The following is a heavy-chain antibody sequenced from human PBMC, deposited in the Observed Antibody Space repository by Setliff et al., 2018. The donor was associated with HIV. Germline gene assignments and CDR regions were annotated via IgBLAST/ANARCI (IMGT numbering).Heavy chain of an antibody. CDR1: GGTFSSYA. J-gene: IGHJ4*02. CDR2: IIPIFGTA. Sequence: ASVKVSCKASGGTFSSYAISWVRQAPGQGLEWMGGIIPIFGTANYAQKFQGRVTITTDESTSTAYMELSSLRSEDTAVYYCARAPYSGYDWGTHDYWGQGTLVTVS. V-gene: IGHV1-69*05. D-gene: IGHD5-12*01. CDR3: ARAPYSGYDWGTHDY.